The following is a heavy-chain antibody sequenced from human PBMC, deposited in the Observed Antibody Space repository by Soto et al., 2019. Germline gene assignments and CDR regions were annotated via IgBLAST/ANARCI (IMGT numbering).Heavy chain of an antibody. V-gene: IGHV5-10-1*01. J-gene: IGHJ6*02. CDR3: ARRPRKDYYYGMDV. CDR2: IDPSDSYT. Sequence: GESLKISCKGSGYSFTSYWISWVRQMPGKGLERMGRIDPSDSYTNYSPSFQGHVTISADKSISTAYLQWSSLKASDTAMYYCARRPRKDYYYGMDVWGQGTTVTVSS. CDR1: GYSFTSYW.